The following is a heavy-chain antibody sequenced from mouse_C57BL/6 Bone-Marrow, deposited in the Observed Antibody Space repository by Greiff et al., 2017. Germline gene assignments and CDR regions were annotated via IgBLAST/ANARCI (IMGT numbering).Heavy chain of an antibody. Sequence: DVKLQESGPGLVKPSQSLSLTCSVTGYSITSGYYWNWIRQFPGNKLEWMGYISYDGSNNYNPSLKNRISITRDTSKNQFFLKLNSVTTEDTATYYCARGYYGSPYWGQGTLVTVSA. CDR2: ISYDGSN. CDR1: GYSITSGYY. J-gene: IGHJ3*01. CDR3: ARGYYGSPY. D-gene: IGHD1-1*01. V-gene: IGHV3-6*01.